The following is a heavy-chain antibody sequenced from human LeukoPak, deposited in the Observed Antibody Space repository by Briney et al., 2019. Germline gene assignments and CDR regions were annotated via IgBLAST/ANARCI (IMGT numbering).Heavy chain of an antibody. V-gene: IGHV3-21*01. D-gene: IGHD3-10*01. Sequence: GGSLRLSCAASGFTFSSYSMNWVRQAPGKELEWVSSISSSSSYIYYADSVKGRFTIPRDNAKNSLYLQLNSLRAEDTAVYYCARGAMVRGAPLYYYYYGMGVWGKGTTVTVSS. CDR3: ARGAMVRGAPLYYYYYGMGV. CDR1: GFTFSSYS. J-gene: IGHJ6*04. CDR2: ISSSSSYI.